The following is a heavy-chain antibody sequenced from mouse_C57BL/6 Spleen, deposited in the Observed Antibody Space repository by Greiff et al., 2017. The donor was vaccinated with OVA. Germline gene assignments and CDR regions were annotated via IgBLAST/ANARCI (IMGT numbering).Heavy chain of an antibody. CDR2: IYPRSGNT. J-gene: IGHJ3*01. CDR3: ARGIYYCGNREDWFAY. D-gene: IGHD1-1*01. Sequence: QVQLQQSGAELARPGASVKLSCKASGYTFTSYGISWVKQRPGQGLEWIGEIYPRSGNTYYNEKFKGKATLTAGKSSSTAYMELRSLTSEDSAVYCCARGIYYCGNREDWFAYWGQGTRVTVSA. V-gene: IGHV1-81*01. CDR1: GYTFTSYG.